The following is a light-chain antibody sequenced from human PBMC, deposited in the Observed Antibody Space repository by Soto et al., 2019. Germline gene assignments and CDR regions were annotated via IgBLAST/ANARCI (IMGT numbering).Light chain of an antibody. J-gene: IGKJ4*01. Sequence: EIVITQSPATLSVSPGERATLSCRASQSVNNNLAWYQQKPGQAPRLLIYSASTRATGIPAKFSGSGSGTEFTLTINSLQSEDFAGYYCQQYSNWPLTFGGGTKVDIK. CDR1: QSVNNN. CDR2: SAS. V-gene: IGKV3-15*01. CDR3: QQYSNWPLT.